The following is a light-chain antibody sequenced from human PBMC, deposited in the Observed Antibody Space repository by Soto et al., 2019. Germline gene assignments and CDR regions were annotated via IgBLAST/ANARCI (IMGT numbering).Light chain of an antibody. V-gene: IGKV1-5*01. J-gene: IGKJ1*01. Sequence: ITMTQSPSTRSASVGDTVTITCRASESIDNWLAWYQQKPGKAPKLLIFAASTLVRGVPSRFSGRGSGTEFTLTISSLQADDYATFYGQQYPTAWTFAQGTKVDIK. CDR3: QQYPTAWT. CDR1: ESIDNW. CDR2: AAS.